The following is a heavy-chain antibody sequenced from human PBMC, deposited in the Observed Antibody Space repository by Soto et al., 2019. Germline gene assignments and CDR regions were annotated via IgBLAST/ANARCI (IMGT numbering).Heavy chain of an antibody. CDR1: GGSFSGYY. CDR3: AREASERYCSGGSCQYYFDY. D-gene: IGHD2-15*01. Sequence: KPSETLSLTCAVYGGSFSGYYWSWIRQPPGKGLEWIGEINHSGSTNYNPSLKSRVTISVDTSKNQFSLKLSSVTAADTAVYYCAREASERYCSGGSCQYYFDYWGQGTLVTVSS. J-gene: IGHJ4*02. CDR2: INHSGST. V-gene: IGHV4-34*01.